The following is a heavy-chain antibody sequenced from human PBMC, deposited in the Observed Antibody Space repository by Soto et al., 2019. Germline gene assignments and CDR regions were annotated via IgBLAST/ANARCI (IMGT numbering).Heavy chain of an antibody. CDR2: IFHDGTA. D-gene: IGHD3-10*01. CDR3: ARLVYDTRLNYMYFDF. Sequence: SETLSLTCAFSCVSLTSGNWWTWVRQSPQRGLEYIGEIFHDGTANYYPSFERRVAMSVDTSRNQFSLKLTSVTAADTAVYFCARLVYDTRLNYMYFDFWGPGTLVTVS. CDR1: CVSLTSGNW. V-gene: IGHV4-4*02. J-gene: IGHJ4*02.